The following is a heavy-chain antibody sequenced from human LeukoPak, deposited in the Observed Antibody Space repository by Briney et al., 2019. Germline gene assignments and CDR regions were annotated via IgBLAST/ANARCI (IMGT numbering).Heavy chain of an antibody. D-gene: IGHD2-2*01. V-gene: IGHV4-34*01. CDR1: GGSFSGYY. Sequence: SETLSLTCAVYGGSFSGYYWSWIRQPPGKGLEWIGEINHSGSTNYNPSLKSRVTISVDTSKNQFSLKLSFVTAADTAVYYCARGGGYCSSTSCSTEIDAFDIWGQGTMVTVSS. CDR2: INHSGST. CDR3: ARGGGYCSSTSCSTEIDAFDI. J-gene: IGHJ3*02.